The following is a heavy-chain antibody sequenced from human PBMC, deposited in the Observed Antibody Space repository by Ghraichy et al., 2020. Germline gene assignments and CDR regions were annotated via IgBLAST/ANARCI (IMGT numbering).Heavy chain of an antibody. CDR1: GFTVSSYA. V-gene: IGHV3-23*01. J-gene: IGHJ6*02. CDR3: AKGATIFGVVIIKAYGMDV. Sequence: GGSLRLSCAASGFTVSSYAMSWVRQAPGKGLEWVSAISGSGGSTYYADSVKGRFTISRDNSKNTLYLQMNSLRAEDTAVYYCAKGATIFGVVIIKAYGMDVWGQGTTVTVSS. D-gene: IGHD3-3*01. CDR2: ISGSGGST.